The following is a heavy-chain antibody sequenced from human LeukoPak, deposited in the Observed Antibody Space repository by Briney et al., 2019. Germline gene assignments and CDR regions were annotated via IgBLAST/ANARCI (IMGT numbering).Heavy chain of an antibody. V-gene: IGHV3-7*01. Sequence: QPGGSLRLSCAASGFTFSSYWMSWVRQAPGKGLEWVANIKQDGSEKHYVDSVKGRFTISRDNAKNSLYLQMNSLRAEDTAVYYCAREKNDYGDAFDYWGQGTLVTVSS. J-gene: IGHJ4*02. CDR1: GFTFSSYW. CDR3: AREKNDYGDAFDY. CDR2: IKQDGSEK. D-gene: IGHD4-17*01.